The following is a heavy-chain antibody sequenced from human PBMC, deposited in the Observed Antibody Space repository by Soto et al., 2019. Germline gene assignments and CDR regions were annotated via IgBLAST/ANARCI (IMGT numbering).Heavy chain of an antibody. D-gene: IGHD6-19*01. J-gene: IGHJ5*02. CDR1: GFTFNSYS. CDR3: AKPSSGWENGFDP. CDR2: ISSSSTTK. V-gene: IGHV3-48*02. Sequence: PGGSLRLSCAASGFTFNSYSMNWVRQAPGKGLEWVSYISSSSTTKYYTDSVKGRFTISRDNAKNSLYLQMNSLRDDDTAGYYGAKPSSGWENGFDPWGKGTLVTVSS.